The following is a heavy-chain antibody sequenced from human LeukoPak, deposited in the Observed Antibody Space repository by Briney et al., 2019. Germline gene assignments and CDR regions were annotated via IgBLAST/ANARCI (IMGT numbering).Heavy chain of an antibody. Sequence: ASVKVSCKASGYTFTGYYMHWVRQAPGQGLEWMGWINPNSGGTNYAQKFQGRVTMTRDTSISTAYIELSRLRSDDTAVYYCARVNYYGSGSYYLPFDYWGQGTLVTVSS. CDR2: INPNSGGT. D-gene: IGHD3-10*01. J-gene: IGHJ4*02. CDR3: ARVNYYGSGSYYLPFDY. CDR1: GYTFTGYY. V-gene: IGHV1-2*02.